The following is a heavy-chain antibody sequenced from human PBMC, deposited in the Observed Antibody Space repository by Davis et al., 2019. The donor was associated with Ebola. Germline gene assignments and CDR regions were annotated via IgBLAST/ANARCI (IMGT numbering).Heavy chain of an antibody. V-gene: IGHV3-30*02. Sequence: WGSLRLSCAASGFSFSNYGMHWVRQAPGKGLEWVAFIRFDGSSEYFADSVKGRFTISRDNSKNTVFLQMNSVRLEDTALYYCARISRRERFHFVYWGQGTLVTVSS. CDR3: ARISRRERFHFVY. CDR1: GFSFSNYG. J-gene: IGHJ4*02. D-gene: IGHD3-10*01. CDR2: IRFDGSSE.